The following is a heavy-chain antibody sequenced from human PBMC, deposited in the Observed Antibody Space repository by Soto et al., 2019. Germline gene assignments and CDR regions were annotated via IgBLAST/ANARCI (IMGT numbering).Heavy chain of an antibody. Sequence: PGGSLRLSCAASGFTFRCYGMTWDRQAPGKGLEWVSAISGSGGSTYYADSVKGRFTISRDNSKNTLYLQMNSLRAEDTAVYYCAKEYSSSRHSHFDYWGQGTLVTVSS. CDR2: ISGSGGST. CDR1: GFTFRCYG. J-gene: IGHJ4*02. D-gene: IGHD6-6*01. CDR3: AKEYSSSRHSHFDY. V-gene: IGHV3-23*01.